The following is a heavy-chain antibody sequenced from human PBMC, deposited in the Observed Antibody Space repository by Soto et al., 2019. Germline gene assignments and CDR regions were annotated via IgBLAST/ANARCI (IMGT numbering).Heavy chain of an antibody. J-gene: IGHJ4*02. V-gene: IGHV3-23*01. D-gene: IGHD6-19*01. CDR3: AKARFAQQWPSDY. CDR2: ISGSGGST. Sequence: EVQLLESGGGLVQPGGSLRLSCAASGFTFSSYAMSWARQAPGKGLEWVSAISGSGGSTYYADSVKGRFTISRDNSKNTLYLQMNSLRAEDTAVYYCAKARFAQQWPSDYWGQGTLVTVSS. CDR1: GFTFSSYA.